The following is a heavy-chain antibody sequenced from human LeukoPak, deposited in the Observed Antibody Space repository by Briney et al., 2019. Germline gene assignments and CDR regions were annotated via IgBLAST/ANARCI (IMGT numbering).Heavy chain of an antibody. J-gene: IGHJ5*02. Sequence: ASVKVSCKASGYTFTSYGISWVRQAPGQGLEWMGWISAYNGNTNYAQKLQGRVTMTTDTSTSTAYMELRSLRSDDTAVYYCARDLKVYFDWLFREGWFDPWGQGTLVTVSS. CDR3: ARDLKVYFDWLFREGWFDP. CDR2: ISAYNGNT. CDR1: GYTFTSYG. V-gene: IGHV1-18*04. D-gene: IGHD3-9*01.